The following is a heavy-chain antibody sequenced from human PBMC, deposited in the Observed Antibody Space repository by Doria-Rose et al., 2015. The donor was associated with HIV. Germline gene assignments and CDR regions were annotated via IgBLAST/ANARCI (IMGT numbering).Heavy chain of an antibody. Sequence: PGGSLRLSCAASGFTFSRYGMNWVRQAPGKGLEWVSSISSSSEYIYYVDSVQGRFTISRDNAKNSVYLQMNSLRTEDTAVYYCARDHYDSGGYYRDWGQGTLVTVSS. V-gene: IGHV3-21*03. CDR1: GFTFSRYG. J-gene: IGHJ4*02. CDR3: ARDHYDSGGYYRD. D-gene: IGHD3-22*01. CDR2: ISSSSEYI.